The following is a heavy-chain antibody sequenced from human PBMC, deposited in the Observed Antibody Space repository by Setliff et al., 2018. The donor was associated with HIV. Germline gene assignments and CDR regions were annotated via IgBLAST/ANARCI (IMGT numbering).Heavy chain of an antibody. CDR3: ATTTHAYSTGWGPDY. D-gene: IGHD6-19*01. CDR1: GFSFSNYG. V-gene: IGHV3-21*01. CDR2: ISSDSNYI. Sequence: PGESLKISCVGPGFSFSNYGMSWVRQAPGKGLEWVASISSDSNYIYYSDSVKARFTISRDNAKNSLYLQMSNLRAGDSAVYYCATTTHAYSTGWGPDYWGQGTRVTVSS. J-gene: IGHJ4*02.